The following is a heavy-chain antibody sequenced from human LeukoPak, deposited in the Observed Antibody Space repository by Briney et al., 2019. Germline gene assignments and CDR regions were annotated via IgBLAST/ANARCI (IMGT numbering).Heavy chain of an antibody. CDR2: IYYSGSI. V-gene: IGHV4-59*08. CDR3: ARQPYYGDAFDI. D-gene: IGHD1-26*01. J-gene: IGHJ3*02. CDR1: GGSISSYY. Sequence: SETLSLTCTVSGGSISSYYWSWIRQPPGNGLEWIGYIYYSGSINYNPSLKSRVTISVDTSKNQFSLRLSSVTAADTGVYYCARQPYYGDAFDIGGQGTMVTVS.